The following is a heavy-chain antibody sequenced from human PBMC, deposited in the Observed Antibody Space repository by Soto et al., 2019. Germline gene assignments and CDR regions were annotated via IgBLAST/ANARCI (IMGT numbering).Heavy chain of an antibody. CDR1: GFTFSSHG. J-gene: IGHJ6*02. V-gene: IGHV3-23*01. Sequence: EVQLLESGGGLVQPGGSLRLSCTASGFTFSSHGMSWVRQAPGKGLKWVSSISGSDAGTYYADSVKGRFTISRDNSKKTLYLQMNSLRADDTAVYYCAKDLAPIYGSSLYYYGMDVWGQGTAVTVSS. D-gene: IGHD6-13*01. CDR3: AKDLAPIYGSSLYYYGMDV. CDR2: ISGSDAGT.